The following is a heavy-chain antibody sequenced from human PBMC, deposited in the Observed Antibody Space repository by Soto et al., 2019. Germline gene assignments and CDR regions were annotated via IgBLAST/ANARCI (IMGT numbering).Heavy chain of an antibody. V-gene: IGHV5-51*01. D-gene: IGHD3-9*01. Sequence: GESLKISCKGSGYSFTSYWIGWVRQMPGKGLEWMGIIYPGHSDTRYSPSFQGQVTISADKSISTAYLQWSSLKASDTAMYYCARHTLRYFDWLSKDYYYYGMDVWGQGTTVTVSS. CDR2: IYPGHSDT. CDR1: GYSFTSYW. CDR3: ARHTLRYFDWLSKDYYYYGMDV. J-gene: IGHJ6*02.